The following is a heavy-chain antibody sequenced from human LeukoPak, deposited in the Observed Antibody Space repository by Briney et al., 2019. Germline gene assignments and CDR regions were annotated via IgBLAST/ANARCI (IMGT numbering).Heavy chain of an antibody. CDR2: IYSGGST. J-gene: IGHJ4*02. CDR1: GFTVSSNY. CDR3: ARDAYYYDSSGYYKSNDY. V-gene: IGHV3-53*01. D-gene: IGHD3-22*01. Sequence: GGSLRLSCAASGFTVSSNYMSWVRQAPGKGLEWVSVIYSGGSTYYADSVKGRFTIPRDNSKNTLYLQMNSLRAEDTAVYYCARDAYYYDSSGYYKSNDYWGQGTLVTVSS.